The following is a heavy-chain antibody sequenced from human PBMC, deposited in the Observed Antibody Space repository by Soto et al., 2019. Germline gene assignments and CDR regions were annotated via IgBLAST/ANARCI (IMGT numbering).Heavy chain of an antibody. J-gene: IGHJ5*02. Sequence: QVQLVQSGGEVRRPGASVKVSCKASGYTFTTYGISWVRQAPGQGLEWMGWISGYNGNTDYEPKFQGRVTMTTDRFTSTVYMELRSLRSDDTAVYYCARVRPTTMMTPLHLLTGWFDPWGQGTLVTVSS. D-gene: IGHD4-4*01. V-gene: IGHV1-18*01. CDR2: ISGYNGNT. CDR1: GYTFTTYG. CDR3: ARVRPTTMMTPLHLLTGWFDP.